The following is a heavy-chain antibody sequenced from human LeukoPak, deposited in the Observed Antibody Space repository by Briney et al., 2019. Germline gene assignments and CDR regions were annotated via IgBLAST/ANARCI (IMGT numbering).Heavy chain of an antibody. CDR1: GFTFSSSA. D-gene: IGHD5-24*01. J-gene: IGHJ4*02. CDR2: ISGSGGGSST. V-gene: IGHV3-23*01. Sequence: GGSLRLSCAASGFTFSSSAMSWVRQAPGKGLEWVSGISGSGGGSSTYYADSVKGRFTISRDNSKNTLYVRMSSLRAEDTAVYYCAKSGYNRFDYWGQGTLVTVSS. CDR3: AKSGYNRFDY.